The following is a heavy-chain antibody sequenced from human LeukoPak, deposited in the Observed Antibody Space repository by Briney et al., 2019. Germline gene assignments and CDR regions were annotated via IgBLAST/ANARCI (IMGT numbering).Heavy chain of an antibody. D-gene: IGHD5-24*01. CDR1: GFTVSSNC. CDR2: IYSGGTT. Sequence: GGSLRLSCAASGFTVSSNCMSWVRQAPGKGLEWVSVIYSGGTTYDADSVKGRFTISRDNSKNTLYLQMNSLRVEDTAVYYCAVENSRFRFDPWGQGTLVTVSS. CDR3: AVENSRFRFDP. V-gene: IGHV3-66*02. J-gene: IGHJ5*02.